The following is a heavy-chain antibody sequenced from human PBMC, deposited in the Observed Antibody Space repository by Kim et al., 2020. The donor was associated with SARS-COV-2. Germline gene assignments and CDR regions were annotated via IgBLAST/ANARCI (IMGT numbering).Heavy chain of an antibody. Sequence: SETLSLTCAVYGGSFSGYYWSWIRQPPGKGLEWIGEINHSGSTNYNPSLKSRVTISVDTSKNQFSLKLSSVTAADTAVYYCARGGENCTNGVCYTLYYF. J-gene: IGHJ4*01. V-gene: IGHV4-34*01. CDR1: GGSFSGYY. D-gene: IGHD2-8*01. CDR2: INHSGST. CDR3: ARGGENCTNGVCYTLYYF.